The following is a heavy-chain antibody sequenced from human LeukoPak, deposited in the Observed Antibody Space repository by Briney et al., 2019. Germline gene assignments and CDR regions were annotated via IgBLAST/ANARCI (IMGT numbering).Heavy chain of an antibody. CDR3: AKDRAFGTYYTFDS. Sequence: GGSLRLSCAASGFTFNNYAMSWVRQAPGKGLEWVSTVSGSGAIAYYTDSDKGRFTIPRDNSKNTLYLQMSSLTAKDTAVYYCAKDRAFGTYYTFDSGGQGTLVSVSS. CDR1: GFTFNNYA. J-gene: IGHJ4*02. D-gene: IGHD1-26*01. CDR2: VSGSGAIA. V-gene: IGHV3-23*01.